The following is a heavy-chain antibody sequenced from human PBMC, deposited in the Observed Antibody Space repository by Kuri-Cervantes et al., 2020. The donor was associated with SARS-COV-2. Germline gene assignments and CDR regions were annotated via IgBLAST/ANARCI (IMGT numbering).Heavy chain of an antibody. CDR1: GFTFSGHW. CDR3: ARALATADSK. CDR2: INPDGSYA. V-gene: IGHV3-74*01. J-gene: IGHJ4*02. D-gene: IGHD6-13*01. Sequence: GGSLRLSCAASGFTFSGHWIHWVRQAPGKGLVWVSRINPDGSYANNADSVKGRFTISRDNAKNSVSLQMNSLRADDTALYYCARALATADSKWGQGTRVTVSS.